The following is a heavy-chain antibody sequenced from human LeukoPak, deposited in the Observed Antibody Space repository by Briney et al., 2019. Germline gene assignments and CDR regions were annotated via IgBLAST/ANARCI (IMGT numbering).Heavy chain of an antibody. V-gene: IGHV3-72*01. D-gene: IGHD3-3*01. CDR1: GYRFSNNW. J-gene: IGHJ6*03. Sequence: GGSLRLFCAASGYRFSNNWMSWVRQAPGKGLEWVGRTRNKANSYTTEYAASVKGKFTISRDDSKNSLYLQMNSLKTEDTAVYYCAREPGPYDFWSGHYYYYYYYMDVCGNGTTVTVSS. CDR2: TRNKANSYTT. CDR3: AREPGPYDFWSGHYYYYYYYMDV.